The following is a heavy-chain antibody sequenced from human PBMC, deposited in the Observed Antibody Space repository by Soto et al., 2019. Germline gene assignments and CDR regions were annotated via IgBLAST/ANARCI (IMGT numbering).Heavy chain of an antibody. J-gene: IGHJ4*02. V-gene: IGHV4-30-2*01. CDR1: GGSISSGGYS. CDR3: ARAGDSSGPVALGY. CDR2: IYHSGST. D-gene: IGHD6-19*01. Sequence: SLTFAVSGGSISSGGYSWSWIRQPPGKGLEWIGYIYHSGSTYYNPSLKSRVTISVDRSKNQFSLKLSSVTAADTAVYYCARAGDSSGPVALGYWGQGTLVTVSS.